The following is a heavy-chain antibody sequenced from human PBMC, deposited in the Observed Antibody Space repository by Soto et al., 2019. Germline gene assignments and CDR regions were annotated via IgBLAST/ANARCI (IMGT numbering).Heavy chain of an antibody. D-gene: IGHD3-10*01. CDR2: IYYSGST. CDR3: ARDQYYYGSGSYLGAFDI. Sequence: PSETLSLTCTVSGGSISSYYWSWIRQPPGKGLEWIGYIYYSGSTNYNPSLKSRVTISVDTSKNQFSLKLSSVTAADTAVYYCARDQYYYGSGSYLGAFDIWGQGTMVTVSS. CDR1: GGSISSYY. V-gene: IGHV4-59*01. J-gene: IGHJ3*02.